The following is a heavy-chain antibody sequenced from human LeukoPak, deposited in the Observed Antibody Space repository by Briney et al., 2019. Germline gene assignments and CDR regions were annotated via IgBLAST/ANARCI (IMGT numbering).Heavy chain of an antibody. CDR1: GFTFSNAW. CDR2: IKSKTDGGTT. D-gene: IGHD2-21*01. J-gene: IGHJ6*03. CDR3: TTGCGGDCYYILHYYYYYMDV. Sequence: PGGSLRLSCAASGFTFSNAWMSWVRQAPGKGLEWVGRIKSKTDGGTTDYAAPVKGKFTISRDDSKNTLYLQMNSLKTEDTAVYYCTTGCGGDCYYILHYYYYYMDVWGKGTTVTVSS. V-gene: IGHV3-15*01.